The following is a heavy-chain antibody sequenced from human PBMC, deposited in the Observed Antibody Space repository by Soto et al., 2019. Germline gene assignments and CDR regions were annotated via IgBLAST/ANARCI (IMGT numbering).Heavy chain of an antibody. D-gene: IGHD6-19*01. J-gene: IGHJ6*02. CDR2: ISWNSGNI. V-gene: IGHV3-9*01. CDR1: GFTFDDYA. Sequence: GGSLRLSCAASGFTFDDYAMHWVRQAPGKGLEWVSGISWNSGNIGYADSVKGRFTISRDNAKNSLYLQMNSLRAEDTALYYCARAGYSRGWYMSQYYYYGMDVWGQGTTVTVSS. CDR3: ARAGYSRGWYMSQYYYYGMDV.